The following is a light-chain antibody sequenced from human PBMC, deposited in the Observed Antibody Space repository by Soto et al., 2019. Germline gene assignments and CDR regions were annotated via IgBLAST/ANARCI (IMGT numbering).Light chain of an antibody. CDR1: QTITSR. Sequence: DIQMTQSPSTLSASVGDRVTITCRASQTITSRLAWYQQRPGKAPKFLIHDASSLQSGVPSRFSGSGSGTEFTLTISSLQPDDFATYYCQQYKTYPYTFGHGTKLEI. J-gene: IGKJ2*01. V-gene: IGKV1-5*01. CDR3: QQYKTYPYT. CDR2: DAS.